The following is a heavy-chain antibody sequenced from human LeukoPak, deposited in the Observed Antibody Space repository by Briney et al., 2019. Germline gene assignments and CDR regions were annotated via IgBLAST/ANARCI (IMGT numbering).Heavy chain of an antibody. CDR3: ARHTYYYGSGSYYNEGFDP. J-gene: IGHJ5*02. D-gene: IGHD3-10*01. Sequence: ASETLSLTCAVYGGSFSAYYWSWIRQPPGKGLEWIGEINHRGSTNYNPSLKSRVTISVDTSKNQFSLKLSSVTAADTAVYYCARHTYYYGSGSYYNEGFDPWGQGTLVTVSS. CDR1: GGSFSAYY. CDR2: INHRGST. V-gene: IGHV4-34*01.